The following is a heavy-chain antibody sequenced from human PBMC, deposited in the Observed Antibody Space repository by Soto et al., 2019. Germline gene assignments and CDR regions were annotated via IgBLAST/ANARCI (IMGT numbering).Heavy chain of an antibody. CDR2: VYYTGST. V-gene: IGHV4-59*11. D-gene: IGHD6-19*01. Sequence: SETLSLTCNVSGASMSSHYWSWIRQSPVKGLEWLGYVYYTGSTNYSPSLRSRVSISVDTSKNEFSLRLSSVTAADTAVYFCARSVAVPGAHIDYWGQGTQVTVSS. CDR1: GASMSSHY. J-gene: IGHJ4*02. CDR3: ARSVAVPGAHIDY.